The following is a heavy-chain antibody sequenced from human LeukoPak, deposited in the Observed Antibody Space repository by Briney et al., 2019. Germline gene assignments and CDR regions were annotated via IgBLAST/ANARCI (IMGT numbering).Heavy chain of an antibody. D-gene: IGHD2-15*01. V-gene: IGHV3-49*03. Sequence: QSAGSLRLSCTASGFTFSAYGVNWFRQAPGKWLEWVAFIRSKPYGGKTEYAASVKGRFSISRDDSTSIVYLQMNSMKTEDTALYYCSRTRISGIDGFDIWGQGTMVTVSS. CDR1: GFTFSAYG. CDR3: SRTRISGIDGFDI. CDR2: IRSKPYGGKT. J-gene: IGHJ3*02.